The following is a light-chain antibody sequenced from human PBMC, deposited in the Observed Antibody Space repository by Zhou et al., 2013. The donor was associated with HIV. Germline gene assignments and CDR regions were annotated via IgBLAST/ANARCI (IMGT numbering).Light chain of an antibody. Sequence: DIQMTQSPSSLSASVGDRVTISCRASQSIDSYVNWYQQRPGKAPKLLIYSASSLQSGVPSRFSGSGSGADFTLTINSLQPEDFATYFCQQSYSVPPTFGQGPSWRS. CDR3: QQSYSVPPT. V-gene: IGKV1-39*01. CDR1: QSIDSY. CDR2: SAS. J-gene: IGKJ2*01.